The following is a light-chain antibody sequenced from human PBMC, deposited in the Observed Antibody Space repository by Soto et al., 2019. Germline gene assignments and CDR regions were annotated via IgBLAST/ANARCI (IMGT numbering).Light chain of an antibody. CDR3: QQYDNFPIT. CDR1: QDIRKY. Sequence: DIQMTQSPSSLSASVGDRVTITCRASQDIRKYLNWYQQKPGKAPRLLIYDASNLETGVPSRFSGSGSGTDFTFTISDLHPEDFATYYCQQYDNFPITFGRGTRLEI. V-gene: IGKV1-33*01. J-gene: IGKJ5*01. CDR2: DAS.